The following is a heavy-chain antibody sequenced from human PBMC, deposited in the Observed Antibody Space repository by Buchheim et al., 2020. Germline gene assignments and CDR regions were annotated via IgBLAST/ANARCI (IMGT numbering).Heavy chain of an antibody. CDR2: LKQDGSKK. CDR3: ARESDLFSTPVFDY. CDR1: GFTFSRYW. V-gene: IGHV3-7*01. Sequence: EVQLVESGGGLVQPGGSLRLSCAASGFTFSRYWMNWVRQAPGKGLEWVANLKQDGSKKYYVDSVKGRFTISRDNAKNSLYLQMNSLRAEDTAMYYCARESDLFSTPVFDYWGQGTL. J-gene: IGHJ4*02.